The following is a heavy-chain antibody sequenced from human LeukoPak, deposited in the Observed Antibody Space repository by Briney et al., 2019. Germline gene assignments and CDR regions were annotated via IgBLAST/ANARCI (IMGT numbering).Heavy chain of an antibody. J-gene: IGHJ4*02. CDR1: GFTFSSYA. D-gene: IGHD5-24*01. CDR2: FSGSGGST. V-gene: IGHV3-23*01. Sequence: GGSLRLSCAASGFTFSSYAMSWVRPAPGKGLERVSAFSGSGGSTYYADSVKGRFTISRDNSKNTLYLQMSSLRAEDTAVYYCAKSGYNRFDYWGQGTLVTVSS. CDR3: AKSGYNRFDY.